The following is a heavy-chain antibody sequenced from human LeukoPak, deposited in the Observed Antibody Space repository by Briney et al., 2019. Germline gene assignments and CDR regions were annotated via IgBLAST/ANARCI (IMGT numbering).Heavy chain of an antibody. J-gene: IGHJ3*02. Sequence: PGRSLRLSCAASGFTFSDYYMSWIRQAPGKGLEWISYISSSSTYTNYADSVKGRFNISRDNSKTTLYLQMNSLRAEDTAVYYCAKRRGFDRGALDIWGQGTMVTVSS. D-gene: IGHD3-22*01. CDR2: ISSSSTYT. CDR3: AKRRGFDRGALDI. CDR1: GFTFSDYY. V-gene: IGHV3-11*03.